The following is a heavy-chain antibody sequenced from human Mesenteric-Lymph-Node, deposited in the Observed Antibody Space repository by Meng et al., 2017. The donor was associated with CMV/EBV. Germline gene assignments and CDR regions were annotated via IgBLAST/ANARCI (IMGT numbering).Heavy chain of an antibody. CDR2: INHSGST. Sequence: SETLSLTCAVYGGSFSGYYWSWIRQPPGKGLEWIGEINHSGSTNYNPSLKSRVTISVDTSKNQFSLKLSSVTAADTAVYYCASREWFGELSNWGQGTLVTVSS. J-gene: IGHJ4*02. CDR3: ASREWFGELSN. D-gene: IGHD3-10*01. V-gene: IGHV4-34*01. CDR1: GGSFSGYY.